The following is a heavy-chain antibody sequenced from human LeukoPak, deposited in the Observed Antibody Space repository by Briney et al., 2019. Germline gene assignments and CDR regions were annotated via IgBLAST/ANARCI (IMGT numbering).Heavy chain of an antibody. J-gene: IGHJ6*02. Sequence: PGRSLRLSCAASGFTFSSYEMNWVRQAPGKGLEWVAYISESGSNIYYAGSVKGRFTISRDNAKNSLYLQMNSLRAEDTAVYYCARDRYHYYGLDVWGQGTTVTVSS. CDR2: ISESGSNI. CDR3: ARDRYHYYGLDV. D-gene: IGHD1-14*01. V-gene: IGHV3-48*03. CDR1: GFTFSSYE.